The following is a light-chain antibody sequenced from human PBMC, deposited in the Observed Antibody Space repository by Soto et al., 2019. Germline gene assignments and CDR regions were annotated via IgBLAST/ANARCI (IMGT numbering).Light chain of an antibody. Sequence: QSVLTQPPSVSAAAGQEVAISCSGSTSNIGKNYISWYQQFPGTAPRRLIYDNNKRPSEIPNRFSGSKFGTSATLGITGLQTGDEGTYYCATWDDSLNVWVFGGGTKHTVL. J-gene: IGLJ3*02. CDR1: TSNIGKNY. CDR3: ATWDDSLNVWV. V-gene: IGLV1-51*01. CDR2: DNN.